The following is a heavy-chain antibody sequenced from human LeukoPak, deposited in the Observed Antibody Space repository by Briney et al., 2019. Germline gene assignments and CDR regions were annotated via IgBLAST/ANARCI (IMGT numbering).Heavy chain of an antibody. V-gene: IGHV3-30*02. CDR2: IRYDGGNK. CDR1: GFTFSDYG. Sequence: AGGSLRLSCAASGFTFSDYGMHWVRQAPGKGLEWVAFIRYDGGNKYYADSVKGRFTISRDNSKNTLYLQMNSLSTDDTALYYCAKEVYSSSWSCSDYWGQGTPVTVPS. CDR3: AKEVYSSSWSCSDY. J-gene: IGHJ4*02. D-gene: IGHD6-13*01.